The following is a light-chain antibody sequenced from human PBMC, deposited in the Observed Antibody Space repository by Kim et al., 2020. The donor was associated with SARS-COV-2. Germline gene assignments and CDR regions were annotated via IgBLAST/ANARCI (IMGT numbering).Light chain of an antibody. J-gene: IGKJ2*01. CDR2: GAS. Sequence: EIELTQSPGTLSLSPGERATLSCRATQSVSSSYLAWYQQKPGQAPRFLIYGASTRATGIPDRFSGSESGTDFTLTISRLEPEDFAVYYCLQYGTSPYTFGQGTKVDIK. CDR1: QSVSSSY. V-gene: IGKV3-20*01. CDR3: LQYGTSPYT.